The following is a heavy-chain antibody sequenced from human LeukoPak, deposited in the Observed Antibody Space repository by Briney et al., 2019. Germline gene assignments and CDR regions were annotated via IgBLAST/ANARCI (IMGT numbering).Heavy chain of an antibody. V-gene: IGHV3-48*04. D-gene: IGHD1-14*01. CDR2: INSRSSTI. Sequence: GGSLRLSCAASRFTFSNYGVNWVRQAPGKGLEWVSYINSRSSTIYYADSVKGRFTVSRDNARNTLYLQMNSLRAEDTAVYYCARRNQDLDYWGQGTLVTVSS. J-gene: IGHJ4*02. CDR1: RFTFSNYG. CDR3: ARRNQDLDY.